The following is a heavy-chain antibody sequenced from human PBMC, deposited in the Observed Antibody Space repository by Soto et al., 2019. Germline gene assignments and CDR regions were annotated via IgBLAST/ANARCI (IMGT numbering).Heavy chain of an antibody. V-gene: IGHV4-59*01. J-gene: IGHJ5*02. CDR3: ARGPMVVVTAPNWFDP. Sequence: QVQLQESGPGLEKPSETLSLTCTVSGGSISSYDWSWIRQPPGKGLEWIGYIYYSGSTNYNPSLKSRVTISVDTSKNQFSLKLSSVTAADTAVYYCARGPMVVVTAPNWFDPWGQGTLVTVSS. CDR2: IYYSGST. CDR1: GGSISSYD. D-gene: IGHD2-21*02.